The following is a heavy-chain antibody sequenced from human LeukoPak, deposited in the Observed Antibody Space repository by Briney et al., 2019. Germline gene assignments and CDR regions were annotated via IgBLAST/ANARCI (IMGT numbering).Heavy chain of an antibody. CDR1: GFTFNSYN. D-gene: IGHD4-17*01. Sequence: GGSLRLSCAACGFTFNSYNMNWVRQAPGKGLEWVSSISSSSSYIYYADSVKGRFTISRDNAKNSLYLQMNSLRAEDTAVYYCATIDYGAFDIWGQGTMVTVSS. CDR3: ATIDYGAFDI. J-gene: IGHJ3*02. V-gene: IGHV3-21*01. CDR2: ISSSSSYI.